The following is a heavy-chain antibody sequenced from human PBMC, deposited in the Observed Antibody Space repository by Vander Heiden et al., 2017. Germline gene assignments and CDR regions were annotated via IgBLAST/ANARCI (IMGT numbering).Heavy chain of an antibody. CDR2: INTDATTT. CDR1: GSTSSSYW. Sequence: ELLLVVSGGGLVQPGGSLRLSCASSGSTSSSYWVHWVRQAPGKELVWVSRINTDATTTTYADSVKGRFTISRDNAKNTLYLQMDNLRAEDTAVYYCARAGSYRFDYWGQGTLVTVSS. J-gene: IGHJ4*02. V-gene: IGHV3-74*01. CDR3: ARAGSYRFDY. D-gene: IGHD1-26*01.